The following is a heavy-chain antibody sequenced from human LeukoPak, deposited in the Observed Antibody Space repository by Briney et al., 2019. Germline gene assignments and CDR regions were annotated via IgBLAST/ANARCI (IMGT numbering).Heavy chain of an antibody. J-gene: IGHJ4*02. Sequence: GESLKISCKGSGYSFTSYWISWVRQMPGKGLEWMGRIDPSDSYTNYSPSFQGHVTISADKSISTAYLQWSSLKASDTAMYYCARHPRIYYCSGGSCYSDYWGQGTLVTVSS. D-gene: IGHD2-15*01. CDR2: IDPSDSYT. CDR1: GYSFTSYW. V-gene: IGHV5-10-1*01. CDR3: ARHPRIYYCSGGSCYSDY.